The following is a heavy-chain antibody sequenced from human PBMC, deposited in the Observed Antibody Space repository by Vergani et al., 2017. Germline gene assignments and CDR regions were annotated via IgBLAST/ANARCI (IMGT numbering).Heavy chain of an antibody. CDR1: GGSISSGSYY. D-gene: IGHD6-13*01. CDR2: FYTGGGT. J-gene: IGHJ6*02. CDR3: AREPLYSTTWPFLLLDMDV. V-gene: IGHV4-61*02. Sequence: QVQLQESGPGLVRPSQTLSLTCTVSGGSISSGSYYWSWFRQPAGKGLEWIGRFYTGGGTSYNPSLKSRVTISVDTSKNQFSLRLSSVTAADTAVYYCAREPLYSTTWPFLLLDMDVWGQGTTVTVSS.